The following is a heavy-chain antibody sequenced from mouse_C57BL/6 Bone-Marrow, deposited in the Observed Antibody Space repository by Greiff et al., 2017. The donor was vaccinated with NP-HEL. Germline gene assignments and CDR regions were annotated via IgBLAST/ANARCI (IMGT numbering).Heavy chain of an antibody. V-gene: IGHV1-53*01. Sequence: QVQLQQPGAELVKPGASVKLSCKASGYTFTSYWMHWLQQRPGQGLEWIGNISANNGGTNDNEKFKTKATLTVDKSSSTAYMQLSSLTSEDSAVYYCARDSGYAFDYWGQGTTLTVSS. CDR3: ARDSGYAFDY. J-gene: IGHJ2*01. CDR2: ISANNGGT. D-gene: IGHD3-2*02. CDR1: GYTFTSYW.